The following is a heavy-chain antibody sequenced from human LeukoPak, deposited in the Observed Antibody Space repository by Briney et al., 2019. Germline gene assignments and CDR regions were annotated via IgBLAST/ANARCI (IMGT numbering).Heavy chain of an antibody. J-gene: IGHJ4*02. D-gene: IGHD1-1*01. CDR1: GYTFTAYS. CDR2: INPNNGGT. CDR3: GGDRHWNQGNFDY. V-gene: IGHV1-2*02. Sequence: GASEKVSCKASGYTFTAYSMHWVRQAPGQGLEWMGWINPNNGGTNSAQKFQGRVTMTRDTSIGTAYMELNRLTYDDTAVYYCGGDRHWNQGNFDYWGQGTLVTVSS.